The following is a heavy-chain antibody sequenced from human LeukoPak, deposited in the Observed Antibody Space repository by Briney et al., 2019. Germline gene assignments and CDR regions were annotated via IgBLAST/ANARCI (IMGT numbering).Heavy chain of an antibody. CDR3: ARGYCSGGSCYSIGWFDP. Sequence: GGSLRLSCAASGFTFSTYAITWVRQAPGKGLEWVSVIYSGGSTYYADSVKGRFTISRDNSKNTLYLQMNSLRAEDTAVYYCARGYCSGGSCYSIGWFDPWGQGTLVTVSS. D-gene: IGHD2-15*01. CDR1: GFTFSTYA. J-gene: IGHJ5*02. V-gene: IGHV3-53*01. CDR2: IYSGGST.